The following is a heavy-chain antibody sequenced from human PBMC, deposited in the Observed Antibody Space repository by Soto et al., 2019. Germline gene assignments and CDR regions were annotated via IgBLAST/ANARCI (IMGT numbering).Heavy chain of an antibody. D-gene: IGHD2-2*01. CDR1: GYTFTSYY. CDR3: ARGCSSTSCYGADAFDI. Sequence: ASVKVSCKASGYTFTSYYMHWVRQAPGQGLEWMGIINPSGGSTSYAQKFQGRVTMTRDTSTSTVYMELSSLRSEDTAVYYCARGCSSTSCYGADAFDIWGQGTMVTVSS. J-gene: IGHJ3*02. CDR2: INPSGGST. V-gene: IGHV1-46*01.